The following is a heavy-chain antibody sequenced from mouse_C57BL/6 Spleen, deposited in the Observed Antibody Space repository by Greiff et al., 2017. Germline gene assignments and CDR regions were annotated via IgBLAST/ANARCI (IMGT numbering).Heavy chain of an antibody. CDR2: IWTGGGT. V-gene: IGHV2-9-1*01. CDR1: GFSLTSYA. Sequence: VQRVESGPGLVAPSQSLSITCTVSGFSLTSYAISWVRQPPGKRLEWLGVIWTGGGTNYNSALKSRLSISKDNSKSQVFLKMNSLQTDDTARYYCATTVWGFDYWGQGTTLTGSS. CDR3: ATTVWGFDY. D-gene: IGHD1-1*01. J-gene: IGHJ2*01.